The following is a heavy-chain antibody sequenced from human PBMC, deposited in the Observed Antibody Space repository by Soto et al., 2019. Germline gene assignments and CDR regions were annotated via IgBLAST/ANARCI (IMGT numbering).Heavy chain of an antibody. D-gene: IGHD3-3*01. CDR1: GYTFTSYG. Sequence: ASVKVSCKASGYTFTSYGISWVRQAPGQGLEWMGWISAYNGNTNYAQKLQGRVTMTTDTSTSTAYMELRSLRSDDTAVYYCARSPSIKIFGVVPAPWWWFDPWGQGTLVTVSS. CDR3: ARSPSIKIFGVVPAPWWWFDP. CDR2: ISAYNGNT. J-gene: IGHJ5*02. V-gene: IGHV1-18*01.